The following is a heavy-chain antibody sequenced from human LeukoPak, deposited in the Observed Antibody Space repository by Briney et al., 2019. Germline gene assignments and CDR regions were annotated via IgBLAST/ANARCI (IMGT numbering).Heavy chain of an antibody. CDR3: AKDIFHYYDSSGYYYGGFDI. Sequence: GGALRLSCAASGFTFSNYSMNWVRQAPGKGLEWVSSISSRSSYIYYADSVKGRFTISRDNAKNSLCLQMNSLRAEDMALYYCAKDIFHYYDSSGYYYGGFDIWGQGTMVTVSS. D-gene: IGHD3-22*01. J-gene: IGHJ3*02. CDR2: ISSRSSYI. CDR1: GFTFSNYS. V-gene: IGHV3-21*04.